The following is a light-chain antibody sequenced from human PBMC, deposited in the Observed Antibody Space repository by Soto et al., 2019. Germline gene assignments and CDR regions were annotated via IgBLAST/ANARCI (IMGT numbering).Light chain of an antibody. J-gene: IGLJ2*01. V-gene: IGLV2-14*01. Sequence: QSALTQPASVSGSPGQSITISCTGTSSDVGRYNYVSWYQQHPGKAPKLMIYDVNNRPSGVSNRFSGSQSGNTASLTISGLQAEDEADYYCISYTSSSTRVVFGGGTKLTVL. CDR3: ISYTSSSTRVV. CDR1: SSDVGRYNY. CDR2: DVN.